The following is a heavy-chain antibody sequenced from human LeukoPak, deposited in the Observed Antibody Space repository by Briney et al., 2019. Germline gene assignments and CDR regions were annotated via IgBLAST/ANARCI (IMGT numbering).Heavy chain of an antibody. D-gene: IGHD5-12*01. V-gene: IGHV1-69*13. CDR2: IIPIFGTA. CDR3: ASPRGGYSGYEYNWFDP. J-gene: IGHJ5*02. CDR1: GGTFSSYA. Sequence: ASVKVSCKASGGTFSSYAISWVRQAPGQGLEWMGGIIPIFGTANYAQKFQGRVTITADESTSTAYMELSSLRSEDTAVHYCASPRGGYSGYEYNWFDPWGQGTLVTVSS.